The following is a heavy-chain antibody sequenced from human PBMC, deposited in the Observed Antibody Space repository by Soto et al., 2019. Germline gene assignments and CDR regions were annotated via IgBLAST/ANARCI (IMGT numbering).Heavy chain of an antibody. CDR2: INPHSGGT. D-gene: IGHD2-2*01. CDR1: GYTFTGYY. Sequence: ASVKVSCKTSGYTFTGYYIYWVRQAPGQGLEWMGWINPHSGGTDSSQKFQGRVTMTRDTSISTAYMELSRLRSDDTAVYYCAGTSCSSTTCATTYWGQGTLVTV. CDR3: AGTSCSSTTCATTY. V-gene: IGHV1-2*02. J-gene: IGHJ4*02.